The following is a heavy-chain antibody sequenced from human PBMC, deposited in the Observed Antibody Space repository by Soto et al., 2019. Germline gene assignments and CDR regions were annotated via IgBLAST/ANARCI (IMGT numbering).Heavy chain of an antibody. CDR1: GGSISSGDYY. J-gene: IGHJ5*02. V-gene: IGHV4-30-4*01. D-gene: IGHD3-9*01. Sequence: SETLSLTCTVSGGSISSGDYYWSWIRQPPGKGLEWIGYIYYSGSTYYNPSLKSRVTITVDTSKNQFSLKLSSVTAADTAVYYCARDGPFDQGGFDPWGQGTLVTVSS. CDR3: ARDGPFDQGGFDP. CDR2: IYYSGST.